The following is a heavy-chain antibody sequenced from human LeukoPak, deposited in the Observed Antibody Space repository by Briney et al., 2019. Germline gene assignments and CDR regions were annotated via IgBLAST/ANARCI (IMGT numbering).Heavy chain of an antibody. J-gene: IGHJ4*02. CDR1: GFTFSSYA. CDR3: AGEGEDIVATITGWIDY. Sequence: GGSLRLSCAASGFTFSSYAMHWVRQAPGKGLEWVAVISYDGSNKYYADSVKGRFTISRDNSKNTLYLQMNSLRAEDTAVYYCAGEGEDIVATITGWIDYWGQGTLVTVSS. V-gene: IGHV3-30*04. CDR2: ISYDGSNK. D-gene: IGHD5-12*01.